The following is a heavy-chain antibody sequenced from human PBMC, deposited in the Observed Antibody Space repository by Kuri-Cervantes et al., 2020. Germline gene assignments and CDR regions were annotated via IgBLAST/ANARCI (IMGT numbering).Heavy chain of an antibody. Sequence: GESLKISCAASGFTVSSNYMSWVRQAPGKGLEYVSAISSNGGSTYYANSVKGRFTISRDNSKNTLYLQMGSLRAEDMAVYYCARGISTYYYDSSGYSTTYYFDYWGQGTLVTVSS. V-gene: IGHV3-64*01. CDR3: ARGISTYYYDSSGYSTTYYFDY. D-gene: IGHD3-22*01. CDR1: GFTVSSNY. CDR2: ISSNGGST. J-gene: IGHJ4*02.